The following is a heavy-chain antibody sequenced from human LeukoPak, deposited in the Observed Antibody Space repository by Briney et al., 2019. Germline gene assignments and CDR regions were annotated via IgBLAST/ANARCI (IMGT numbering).Heavy chain of an antibody. CDR1: GGSINSSSYY. D-gene: IGHD5-12*01. Sequence: SETLSLTCTVSGGSINSSSYYWGWVRQPPGKGLEWIGSMYYRGSSYYNPSLKSRGTISVDTSKNYVSLRLYSVTAADTAVYYCMRVHGGYDYYWGQGTLVTVSS. J-gene: IGHJ4*02. V-gene: IGHV4-39*07. CDR2: MYYRGSS. CDR3: MRVHGGYDYY.